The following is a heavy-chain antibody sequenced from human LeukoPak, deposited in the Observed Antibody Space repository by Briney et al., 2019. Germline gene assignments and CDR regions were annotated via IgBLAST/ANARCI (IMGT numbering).Heavy chain of an antibody. CDR3: ARDGRYSSSWYRGGAFDI. CDR1: GYTLTELS. J-gene: IGHJ3*02. Sequence: ASVKVSCKVSGYTLTELSMHWVRQAPGKGLEWMGGFDPEDGETIYAQKFQGRVTITTDESTSTAYMELSSLRSEDTAVYYCARDGRYSSSWYRGGAFDIWGQGTMVTVSS. CDR2: FDPEDGET. V-gene: IGHV1-24*01. D-gene: IGHD6-13*01.